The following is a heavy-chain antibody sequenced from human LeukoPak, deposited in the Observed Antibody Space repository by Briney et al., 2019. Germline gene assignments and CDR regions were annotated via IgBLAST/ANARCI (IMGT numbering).Heavy chain of an antibody. CDR3: MRDAS. CDR2: IYSGGGT. V-gene: IGHV3-66*01. J-gene: IGHJ4*02. CDR1: GVTVSSNH. Sequence: GGSLRLSCAGSGVTVSSNHMSWVRQAPGKGLEWVSAIYSGGGTYYADSVKGRFTLSRDISKNTLYLQMNSLRAEDTAVYFCMRDASWGQGTLVTVSS.